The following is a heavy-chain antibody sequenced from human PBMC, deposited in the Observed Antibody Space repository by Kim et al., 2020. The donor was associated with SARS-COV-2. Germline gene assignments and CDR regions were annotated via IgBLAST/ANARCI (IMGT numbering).Heavy chain of an antibody. D-gene: IGHD3-22*01. CDR2: IDWDDDK. V-gene: IGHV2-70*11. CDR3: AREARRNYYVSSGPDY. J-gene: IGHJ4*02. CDR1: GFSLSTSGMC. Sequence: SGPTLVNPTETLTLTCTFSGFSLSTSGMCVSWIRQPPGKALEWLARIDWDDDKYYSTSLKTRLTISKDTSKNQVVLTMINMDPVDTATYYCAREARRNYYVSSGPDYWGQGTLVTVSS.